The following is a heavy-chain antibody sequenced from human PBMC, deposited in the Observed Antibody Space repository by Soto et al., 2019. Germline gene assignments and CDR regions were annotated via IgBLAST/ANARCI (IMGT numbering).Heavy chain of an antibody. CDR3: AKLRAPRKNYYYYYYMEV. Sequence: PGGSLRLSCAASGFTFSSYAMSWVRQAPGKGLEWVSAISGSGGSTYYADSVKGRFTISRDNSKNTLYLQMNSLRAEDTAVYYCAKLRAPRKNYYYYYYMEVWGKGTTVTVSS. J-gene: IGHJ6*03. CDR2: ISGSGGST. V-gene: IGHV3-23*01. CDR1: GFTFSSYA. D-gene: IGHD3-16*01.